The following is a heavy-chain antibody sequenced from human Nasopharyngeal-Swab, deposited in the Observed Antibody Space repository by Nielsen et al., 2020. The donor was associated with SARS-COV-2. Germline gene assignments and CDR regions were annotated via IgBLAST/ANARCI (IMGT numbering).Heavy chain of an antibody. D-gene: IGHD3-10*01. CDR1: GYTFTNYA. Sequence: SVKVSCKASGYTFTNYAISWVRQAPGQGLEWMGGIIPIFGTANYAQKFQGRVTITADESTSTAYMELSSLRSEDTAVYYCALNSGSYYGWFDPWGQGTLVTVSS. V-gene: IGHV1-69*13. J-gene: IGHJ5*02. CDR2: IIPIFGTA. CDR3: ALNSGSYYGWFDP.